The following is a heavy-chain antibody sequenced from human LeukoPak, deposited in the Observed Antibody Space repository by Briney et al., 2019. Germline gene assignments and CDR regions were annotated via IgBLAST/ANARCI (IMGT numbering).Heavy chain of an antibody. CDR1: GYTFTSYY. Sequence: ASVKVSCKASGYTFTSYYMNWVRQAPGQGLEWMGIINPGVGSTSYAQKFQDRVTMTRDTSTSTVYMELSSLRSEDTAVYYCARGGYDFSSGYYPSRWGQGTLVTVSS. CDR2: INPGVGST. D-gene: IGHD3-3*01. V-gene: IGHV1-46*01. J-gene: IGHJ4*02. CDR3: ARGGYDFSSGYYPSR.